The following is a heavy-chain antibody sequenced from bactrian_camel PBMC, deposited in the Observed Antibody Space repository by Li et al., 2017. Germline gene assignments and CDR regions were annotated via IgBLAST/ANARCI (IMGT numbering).Heavy chain of an antibody. CDR1: GWRSRGYC. Sequence: HVQLVESGGGSVQAGGSLRMSCAASGWRSRGYCLLWFRAPQGKKREGVASLGRDGHTTYAESVKGRFFISNEYAESTVYLHLNSLESEDTALYWCTTWVGDIGYMYWGQGTQVTVS. CDR2: LGRDGHT. V-gene: IGHV3S68*01. CDR3: TTWVGDIGYMY. J-gene: IGHJ4*01. D-gene: IGHD5*01.